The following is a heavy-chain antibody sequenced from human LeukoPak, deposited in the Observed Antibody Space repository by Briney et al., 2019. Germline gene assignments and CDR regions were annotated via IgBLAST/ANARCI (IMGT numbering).Heavy chain of an antibody. CDR1: GGTFTSYA. J-gene: IGHJ5*02. V-gene: IGHV1-69*13. D-gene: IGHD1-26*01. CDR3: ARKLRLGGNWFDP. Sequence: SVKVSCKTSGGTFTSYAITWVRQAPGQGREWMGKIIPISGTTNYAQKFQGRVTFTADESTSTAYVELSSLRSEDTALYYCARKLRLGGNWFDPWGQGTLVTVSS. CDR2: IIPISGTT.